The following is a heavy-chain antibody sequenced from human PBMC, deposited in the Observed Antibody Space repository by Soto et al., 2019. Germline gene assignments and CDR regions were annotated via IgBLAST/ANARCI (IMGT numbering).Heavy chain of an antibody. CDR2: ISYDGSNK. J-gene: IGHJ3*02. CDR1: GFTFSSYG. Sequence: QVQLVESGGGVVQPGRSLRLSCAASGFTFSSYGMHWVRQAPGKGLEWVAVISYDGSNKYYADSVKGRLTISRDNSKNPLYVQMNSLRGEDTAVYYCAKDNGSGCDWLRVGDASDIWGQGTMVIVSS. D-gene: IGHD5-12*01. V-gene: IGHV3-30*18. CDR3: AKDNGSGCDWLRVGDASDI.